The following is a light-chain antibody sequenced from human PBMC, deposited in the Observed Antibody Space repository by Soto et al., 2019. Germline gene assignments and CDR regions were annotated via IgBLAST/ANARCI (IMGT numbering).Light chain of an antibody. CDR3: QQYGSSPLT. CDR2: GVS. J-gene: IGKJ1*01. CDR1: QSVSSGY. Sequence: DIVLTQSPGTVSLSPGERATLSCRASQSVSSGYLAWYQQKPGQAPRLLIYGVSSRATGIPDRFSGSGSGTDFTLTISRLEPEDFAVYYCQQYGSSPLTFGKGTKVEIK. V-gene: IGKV3-20*01.